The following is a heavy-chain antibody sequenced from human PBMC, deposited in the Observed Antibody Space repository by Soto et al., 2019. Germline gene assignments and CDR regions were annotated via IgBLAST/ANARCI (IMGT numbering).Heavy chain of an antibody. D-gene: IGHD3-10*01. CDR2: INPILSMS. CDR3: ATSYGSGYRAFDS. J-gene: IGHJ4*02. CDR1: GDTFNFYS. V-gene: IGHV1-69*02. Sequence: QVQLVQSGADVQRPGSSVRVSCKASGDTFNFYSINWVRQAPGLGLQWMGGINPILSMSNYAPRFQGRVTMTADKSTSTAYMELSSLRSEDTAMYYCATSYGSGYRAFDSWGQGALVTVSS.